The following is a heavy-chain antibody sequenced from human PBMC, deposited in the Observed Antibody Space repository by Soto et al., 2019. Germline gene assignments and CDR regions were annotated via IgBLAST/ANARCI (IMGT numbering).Heavy chain of an antibody. CDR1: GFTFSFYP. CDR2: ISSSAGTI. D-gene: IGHD2-21*01. V-gene: IGHV3-23*01. CDR3: ASDLSGRADV. Sequence: EVVLLESGGGLVQPGGSLRLSCAASGFTFSFYPMSWVRQAPGKGLEWVAGISSSAGTIYYADPVKGRFTISRDNSKNTLYLQMDRLRAEDTALYYCASDLSGRADVWGQGTTVTVSS. J-gene: IGHJ6*02.